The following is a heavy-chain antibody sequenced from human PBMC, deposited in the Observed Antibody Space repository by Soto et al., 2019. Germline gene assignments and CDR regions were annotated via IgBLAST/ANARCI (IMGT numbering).Heavy chain of an antibody. CDR3: APLSVSLSGPYGIHV. D-gene: IGHD2-15*01. Sequence: LSLTCSVSGYSVTSSDYYWAWIRQPPGKGLEWIGSMFYSGLTYYNPSLKSRVTLSVGTSKNQFSVRLNSVTAADTAVYYCAPLSVSLSGPYGIHVWGQGTTVTVSS. V-gene: IGHV4-39*01. CDR2: MFYSGLT. CDR1: GYSVTSSDYY. J-gene: IGHJ6*02.